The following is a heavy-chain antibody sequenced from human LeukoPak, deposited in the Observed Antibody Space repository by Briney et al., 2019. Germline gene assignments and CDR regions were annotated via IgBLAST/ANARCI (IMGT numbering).Heavy chain of an antibody. V-gene: IGHV3-30*18. Sequence: GGSLRLSCAASGFTFSSYGMHWVRQAPGKGLEWVAVISYDGSNKYYADSVKGRFTISRDNSKNTLYLQMNSLRAEDTAVYYCAKDTYYYDSRGYRGFDYWGQGTLVTVSS. CDR3: AKDTYYYDSRGYRGFDY. CDR1: GFTFSSYG. J-gene: IGHJ4*02. D-gene: IGHD3-22*01. CDR2: ISYDGSNK.